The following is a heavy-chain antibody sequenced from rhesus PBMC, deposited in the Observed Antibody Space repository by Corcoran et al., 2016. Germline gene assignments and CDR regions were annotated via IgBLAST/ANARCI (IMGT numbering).Heavy chain of an antibody. CDR1: GYTFTSYY. J-gene: IGHJ6*01. CDR3: TRGSAAGFYGLDS. V-gene: IGHV1-1*01. D-gene: IGHD6-13*01. Sequence: QVQLVQSGAEIKQPGASVKLSCKASGYTFTSYYMHWVRQAPGQGLEWGGLLSPYKGNRGYAQNFPARVTITTDTSTITGYMELSSLRSEDTAVYYCTRGSAAGFYGLDSWGQGVVVTVSS. CDR2: LSPYKGNR.